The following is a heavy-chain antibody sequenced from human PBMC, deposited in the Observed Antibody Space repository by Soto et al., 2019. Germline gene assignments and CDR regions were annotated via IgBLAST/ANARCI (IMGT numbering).Heavy chain of an antibody. CDR2: ISNSGGTI. CDR1: GFTFSSYE. CDR3: ARGGVGWGSGFFEY. V-gene: IGHV3-48*03. Sequence: EVHLVESGGGLVQPGGSLRLSCADSGFTFSSYEMNWVRQAPGKGLEWVSYISNSGGTIYYADSVKGRFTISRDNAKNSLYLQMNSLRAEDTAVYYCARGGVGWGSGFFEYWGQGTLVTVSS. D-gene: IGHD7-27*01. J-gene: IGHJ4*02.